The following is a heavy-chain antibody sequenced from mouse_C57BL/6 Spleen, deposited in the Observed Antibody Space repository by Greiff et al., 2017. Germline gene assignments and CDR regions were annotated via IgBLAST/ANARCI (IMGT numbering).Heavy chain of an antibody. Sequence: VQLQQSGGGLVKPGGSLKLSCAASGFTFSSYAMSWVRQTPEKRLEWVATISDGGSYTYYPDNVKGRFTISRDNAKNNLYLQMSHLKSEDTAMYYCARDDGYYWGQGTTLTVSS. V-gene: IGHV5-4*01. J-gene: IGHJ2*01. CDR1: GFTFSSYA. CDR3: ARDDGYY. CDR2: ISDGGSYT. D-gene: IGHD2-3*01.